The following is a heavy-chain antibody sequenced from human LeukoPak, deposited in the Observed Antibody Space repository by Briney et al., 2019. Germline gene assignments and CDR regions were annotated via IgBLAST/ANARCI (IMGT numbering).Heavy chain of an antibody. D-gene: IGHD3-3*01. CDR2: IIPIFGTA. J-gene: IGHJ5*02. V-gene: IGHV1-69*05. CDR1: GGTFISYA. CDR3: ARAPSYDCGSGYYWGWFDP. Sequence: AVKVSCKASGGTFISYAISWVRHAPGQGLEWMGGIIPIFGTANYAQKFQGRVTITTDESTSTASMELSSLRSKGTAVDYWARAPSYDCGSGYYWGWFDPWGQGALVTVSS.